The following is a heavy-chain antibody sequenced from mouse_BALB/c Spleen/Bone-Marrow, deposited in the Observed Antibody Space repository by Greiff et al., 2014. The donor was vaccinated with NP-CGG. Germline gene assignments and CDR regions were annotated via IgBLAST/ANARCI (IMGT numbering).Heavy chain of an antibody. Sequence: VQLQESGAELMKPGASVKISCKATGYTFSSYWIEWVKQRPGHGLEWIGEILPGSGSTNYNEKFKGKATFTADTSSNTAYMQLSSLTSEDSAVYYCERTGTDWYFDVWGAGTTVTVSS. J-gene: IGHJ1*01. CDR1: GYTFSSYW. V-gene: IGHV1-9*01. D-gene: IGHD4-1*01. CDR3: ERTGTDWYFDV. CDR2: ILPGSGST.